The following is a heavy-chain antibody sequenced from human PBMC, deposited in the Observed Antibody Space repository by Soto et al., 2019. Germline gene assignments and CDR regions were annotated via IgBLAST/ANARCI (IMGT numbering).Heavy chain of an antibody. Sequence: EVQLVESGGGLVQPGGSLRLSCAASGFTFSSYWMSWVRQAPGSGLEWVGNIKEDGSEKYYVDSVNGRFTVSRDNAKNSLYLQMNSLRAEDTAVYYCARATGADKEDYWGQGTLVTVSS. CDR3: ARATGADKEDY. J-gene: IGHJ4*02. CDR1: GFTFSSYW. V-gene: IGHV3-7*04. CDR2: IKEDGSEK. D-gene: IGHD3-10*01.